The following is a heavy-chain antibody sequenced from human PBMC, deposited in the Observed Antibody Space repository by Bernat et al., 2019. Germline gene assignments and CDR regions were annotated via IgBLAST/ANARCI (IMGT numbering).Heavy chain of an antibody. Sequence: QVTLRESGPALVKPTQTLTLTCTFSGFSLSTSGMCVSWIRQPPGKALEWLARIDWDDDKYYSTSLKTRLTISKDTSKNQVVLTMTNMDPVDTATYYCARIGVNWNDEDYYYGMDVWGQGTTVTVSS. V-gene: IGHV2-70*15. CDR3: ARIGVNWNDEDYYYGMDV. CDR2: IDWDDDK. D-gene: IGHD1-1*01. CDR1: GFSLSTSGMC. J-gene: IGHJ6*02.